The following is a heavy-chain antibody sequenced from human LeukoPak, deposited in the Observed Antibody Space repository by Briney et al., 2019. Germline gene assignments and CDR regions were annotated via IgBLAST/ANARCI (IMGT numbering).Heavy chain of an antibody. Sequence: GGSLRLSCAASGFTFSSYAMSWVRQAPGKGLEWVSAISGSGGSTYYADSVKGRSTISRDNSKSTLYLQMNSLRAEDTAVYYCAKDLLVVAAIDAFDIWGQGTMVTVSS. CDR1: GFTFSSYA. CDR2: ISGSGGST. J-gene: IGHJ3*02. V-gene: IGHV3-23*01. D-gene: IGHD2-15*01. CDR3: AKDLLVVAAIDAFDI.